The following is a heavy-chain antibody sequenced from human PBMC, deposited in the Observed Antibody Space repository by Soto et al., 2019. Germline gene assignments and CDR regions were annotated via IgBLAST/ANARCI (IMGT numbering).Heavy chain of an antibody. V-gene: IGHV4-4*02. J-gene: IGHJ6*03. CDR3: ARVPRGYSYGYYYMDV. CDR1: SGSISSSNW. Sequence: SETLSLTCAVSSGSISSSNWWSWVRQPPGKGLEWIGEIYHSGSTNYNPSLKSRVTISVDKSKNQFSLKLSSVTAADTAVYYCARVPRGYSYGYYYMDVWGKGTTVTVSS. D-gene: IGHD5-18*01. CDR2: IYHSGST.